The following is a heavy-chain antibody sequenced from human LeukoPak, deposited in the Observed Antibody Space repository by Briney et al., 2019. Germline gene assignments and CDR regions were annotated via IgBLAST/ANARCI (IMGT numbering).Heavy chain of an antibody. V-gene: IGHV5-51*01. D-gene: IGHD3-10*01. CDR2: IYPGDSDT. Sequence: GESLKISCKGSGYSFTSYWIGWARQLPGKGREWMGIIYPGDSDTRYSPSFQGQATLSADKSISTAYLQWSSLKASDPAMYYCARHYYGSGSYFFDYWGQGTLVTVSS. CDR3: ARHYYGSGSYFFDY. CDR1: GYSFTSYW. J-gene: IGHJ4*02.